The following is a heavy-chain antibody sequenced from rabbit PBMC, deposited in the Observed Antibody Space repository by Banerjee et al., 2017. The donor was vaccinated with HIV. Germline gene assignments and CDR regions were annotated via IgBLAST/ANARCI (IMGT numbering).Heavy chain of an antibody. CDR1: GFSFGSNDY. D-gene: IGHD8-1*01. Sequence: QSLEESGGDLVKPGASLTLTCTASGFSFGSNDYVCWVRQAPGRGLEWITCIDSGNSGYTYYATWATGRFTISKTSSTTVTLQMTSLTVADTATYFCARDAGTSFSTYGMDLWGQGTLVTVS. CDR3: ARDAGTSFSTYGMDL. V-gene: IGHV1S40*01. J-gene: IGHJ6*01. CDR2: IDSGNSGYT.